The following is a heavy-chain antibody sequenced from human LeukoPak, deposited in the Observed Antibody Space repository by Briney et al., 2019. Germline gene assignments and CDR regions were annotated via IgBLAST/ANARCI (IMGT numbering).Heavy chain of an antibody. CDR2: ISSSSSTI. Sequence: GGSLRLSCVASGFVFDDYGMTWVRQAPGKGLEWVSYISSSSSTIYYADSVKGRFTISRDNAKNSLYLQMNSLRVEDTGIYYCVKVAKYYYGSETYYFFEHWGQGTPVTASS. V-gene: IGHV3-48*01. CDR3: VKVAKYYYGSETYYFFEH. D-gene: IGHD3-10*01. CDR1: GFVFDDYG. J-gene: IGHJ4*02.